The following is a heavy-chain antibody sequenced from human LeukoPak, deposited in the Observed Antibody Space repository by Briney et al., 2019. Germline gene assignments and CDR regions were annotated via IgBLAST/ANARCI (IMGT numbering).Heavy chain of an antibody. CDR1: GFTLSSSS. CDR2: ITSSGTGT. Sequence: GGSLRLSCTASGFTLSSSSMNWVRQAPGKGLEFVSVITSSGTGTAYADSVKGRFTITRDNSKNTLYLQMGSLRADDMAIYYCARIRSGWYFDYWGQGTLVTVSS. CDR3: ARIRSGWYFDY. V-gene: IGHV3-64*02. J-gene: IGHJ4*02. D-gene: IGHD6-19*01.